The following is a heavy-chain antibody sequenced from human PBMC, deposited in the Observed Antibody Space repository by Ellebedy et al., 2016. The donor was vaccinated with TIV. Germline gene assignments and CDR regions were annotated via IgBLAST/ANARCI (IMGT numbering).Heavy chain of an antibody. V-gene: IGHV1-8*01. D-gene: IGHD6-6*01. CDR2: MNPNSANT. Sequence: ASVKVSCXASGYTFTGFDINRVRQATGQGLEWMGWMNPNSANTGYAQKFQGRVTMTRNTSISTAYMELSSLTSDDTAVYYCARGDFTSSSQYWGQGTLVIVSS. CDR3: ARGDFTSSSQY. J-gene: IGHJ4*02. CDR1: GYTFTGFD.